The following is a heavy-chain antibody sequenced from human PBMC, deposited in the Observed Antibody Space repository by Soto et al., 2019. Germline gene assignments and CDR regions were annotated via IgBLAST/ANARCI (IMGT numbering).Heavy chain of an antibody. CDR3: ERQIVATHFSVRTRYYYYYCMDV. CDR1: GGTFSSYA. Sequence: QVQLVQSGAEVKKPGSSVKVSCKASGGTFSSYAISWVRQAPGQGLEWMGGIIPIFGTANYAQKFQGSVTITADESTITADMELSSLRYEDTAVYYCERQIVATHFSVRTRYYYYYCMDVWGQGTTVTVSS. D-gene: IGHD5-12*01. V-gene: IGHV1-69*01. CDR2: IIPIFGTA. J-gene: IGHJ6*02.